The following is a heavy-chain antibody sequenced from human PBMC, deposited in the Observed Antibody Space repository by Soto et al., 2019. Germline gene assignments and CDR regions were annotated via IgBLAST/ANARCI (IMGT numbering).Heavy chain of an antibody. CDR1: GFTFSSYA. CDR2: IWHDGSNK. Sequence: ESGGGVVQPGRSLRLSCAASGFTFSSYAMHWVRQAPGKGLEWVAVIWHDGSNKYYADSVKGRFTISRDNSKNTLYLQMNSLRPDDTAVYYCARGGRWLQGNDYWGQGSLVTVSS. CDR3: ARGGRWLQGNDY. D-gene: IGHD3-16*01. V-gene: IGHV3-30*04. J-gene: IGHJ4*02.